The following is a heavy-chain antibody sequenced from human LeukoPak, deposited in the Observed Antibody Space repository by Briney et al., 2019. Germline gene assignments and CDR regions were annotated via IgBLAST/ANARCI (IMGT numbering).Heavy chain of an antibody. Sequence: ASVKVSCKASGYTFIGYYIYWVRQAPGQGLELMGWINPNSGGTVSAQKFQGRVTMTTDTSISTAYMELTRLTSDDTAIYYCARHLFSPYIVVVPANIGGFDPWGQGALVTVSS. V-gene: IGHV1-2*02. J-gene: IGHJ5*02. CDR3: ARHLFSPYIVVVPANIGGFDP. CDR2: INPNSGGT. CDR1: GYTFIGYY. D-gene: IGHD2-2*01.